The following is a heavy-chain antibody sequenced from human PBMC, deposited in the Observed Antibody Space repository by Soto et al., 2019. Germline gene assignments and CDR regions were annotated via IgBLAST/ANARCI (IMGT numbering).Heavy chain of an antibody. D-gene: IGHD6-13*01. J-gene: IGHJ4*02. Sequence: GGSLRLSCAASGFTFSSYSMNWVRQAPGKGLEWVSYISSSSSTIYYADSVKGRFTISRDNAKNSLYLQMNSLRAEDTAVYYCARELRGISSSWWTSDYFDYWGQGTLVTVSS. CDR2: ISSSSSTI. CDR3: ARELRGISSSWWTSDYFDY. CDR1: GFTFSSYS. V-gene: IGHV3-48*01.